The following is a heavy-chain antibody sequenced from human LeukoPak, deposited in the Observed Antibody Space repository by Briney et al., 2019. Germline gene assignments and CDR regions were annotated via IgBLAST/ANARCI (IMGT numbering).Heavy chain of an antibody. CDR2: IYSGGST. CDR3: ARARTDYYYDSSGYYYTIYYFDY. Sequence: PGGSLRLSCAASRFTVSSNYMSWGRQAPGKGLEWVSVIYSGGSTYHADSVKGRFTISRDNSKNTLYLQMNSLRAEDTAVYYCARARTDYYYDSSGYYYTIYYFDYWSQGTLVTVSS. V-gene: IGHV3-53*01. CDR1: RFTVSSNY. J-gene: IGHJ4*02. D-gene: IGHD3-22*01.